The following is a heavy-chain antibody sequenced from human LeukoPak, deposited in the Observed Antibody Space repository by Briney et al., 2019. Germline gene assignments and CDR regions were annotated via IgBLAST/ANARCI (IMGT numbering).Heavy chain of an antibody. V-gene: IGHV4-34*01. CDR1: GGSFSGYY. D-gene: IGHD3-10*01. CDR3: ARGSITMVRGVGRYYYYGMDV. Sequence: SETLSLTYAVYGGSFSGYYWSWIRQPPGKGLEWIGEINHSGSTNYNPSLKSRVTISVDTSKNQFSLKLSSVTAADTAVYYCARGSITMVRGVGRYYYYGMDVWGQGTTVTVSS. J-gene: IGHJ6*02. CDR2: INHSGST.